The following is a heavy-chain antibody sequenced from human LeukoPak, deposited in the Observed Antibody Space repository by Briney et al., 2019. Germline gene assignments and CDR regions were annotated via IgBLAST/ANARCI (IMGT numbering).Heavy chain of an antibody. D-gene: IGHD3-9*01. CDR1: GFTFSNYA. CDR3: ATGILTGYSGYSDH. J-gene: IGHJ4*02. CDR2: IGGSGDST. Sequence: GGSLRLSCAASGFTFSNYAMSWVRQAPGKGLEWVSVIGGSGDSTYYADSVKGRFTISRDNSKITLYLQMNSLRAEDTAVYYCATGILTGYSGYSDHWGQGTLVTVSS. V-gene: IGHV3-23*01.